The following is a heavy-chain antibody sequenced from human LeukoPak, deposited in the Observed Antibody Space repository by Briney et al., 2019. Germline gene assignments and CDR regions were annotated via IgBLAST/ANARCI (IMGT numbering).Heavy chain of an antibody. V-gene: IGHV3-64*02. CDR2: ISSNGGST. CDR1: GFTFSSYA. J-gene: IGHJ4*02. CDR3: ARMTLYGSGTVD. Sequence: GGSLRLSCAASGFTFSSYAMHWVRQAPGKGLEYVSGISSNGGSTYYAGSVKGRFTISGDNSKNTVNLQTGSLRIEDTAVYHCARMTLYGSGTVDWGQGILVTVSS. D-gene: IGHD3-10*01.